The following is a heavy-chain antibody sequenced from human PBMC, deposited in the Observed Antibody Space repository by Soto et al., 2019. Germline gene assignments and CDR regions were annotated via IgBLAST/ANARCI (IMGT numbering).Heavy chain of an antibody. D-gene: IGHD5-18*01. CDR1: GGSFSGYY. CDR3: ARGRGYTD. CDR2: INHSGST. J-gene: IGHJ4*02. Sequence: SETLSLTCAVYGGSFSGYYWSWIRQPPGKGLEWIGEINHSGSTNYNPSLKSRVTISVDTSKNQFSLKLSSVTAADTAVYYCARGRGYTDWGQGTLVTVSS. V-gene: IGHV4-34*01.